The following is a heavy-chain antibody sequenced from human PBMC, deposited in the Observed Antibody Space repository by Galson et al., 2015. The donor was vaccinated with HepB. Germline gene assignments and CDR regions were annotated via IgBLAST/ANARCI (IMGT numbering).Heavy chain of an antibody. CDR3: AKDQYSSSWEFDY. CDR2: ISYDGSNK. D-gene: IGHD6-13*01. CDR1: GFTFSSYG. V-gene: IGHV3-30*18. J-gene: IGHJ4*02. Sequence: SLRLSCAASGFTFSSYGMHWVRQAPGKGLEWVAVISYDGSNKYYADSVKGRFTISRDNSKNTLYLQMNSLRAEDTAVYYCAKDQYSSSWEFDYWGQGTLVTVSS.